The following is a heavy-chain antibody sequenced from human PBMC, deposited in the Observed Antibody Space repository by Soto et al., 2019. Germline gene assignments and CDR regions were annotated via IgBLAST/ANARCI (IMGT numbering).Heavy chain of an antibody. CDR3: ARDYANTGTDNGMDV. D-gene: IGHD5-18*01. CDR2: ISSSSSYI. V-gene: IGHV3-21*01. J-gene: IGHJ6*02. Sequence: EVQLVEFGGGLVKPGGSLRLSCAASGFTFSSYSMNWVRQAPGKGLEWVSSISSSSSYIYYADSVKGRFTISRDNAKNSLYLQTNSLRAEDTAVYYCARDYANTGTDNGMDVWGQGTTVTVSS. CDR1: GFTFSSYS.